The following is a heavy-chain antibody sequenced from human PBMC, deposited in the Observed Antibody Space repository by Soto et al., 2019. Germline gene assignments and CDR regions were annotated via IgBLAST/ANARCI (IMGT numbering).Heavy chain of an antibody. V-gene: IGHV3-33*01. J-gene: IGHJ4*02. CDR1: GFTFSSYG. Sequence: GGSLRLSCAASGFTFSSYGMHWVRQAPGKGLEWVAVIWYDGSNKYYADSVKGRFTISRDNSKNTLYLQMNSLRAEDTAVYYYARYNHSGSYEVRFYFDYWGQGTLVTVSS. CDR3: ARYNHSGSYEVRFYFDY. D-gene: IGHD1-26*01. CDR2: IWYDGSNK.